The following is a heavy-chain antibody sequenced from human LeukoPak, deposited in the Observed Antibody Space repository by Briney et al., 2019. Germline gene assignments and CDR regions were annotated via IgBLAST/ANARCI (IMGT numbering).Heavy chain of an antibody. CDR3: ARAGDEYSSSSGLEFDY. J-gene: IGHJ4*02. Sequence: GASVKVSCKASGYTFTGYYMHWVRQAPGQGLEWMGWINPNSGGTNYAQKFQGRVTMTRDTSISTAYMELSWLRSDDTAVYYCARAGDEYSSSSGLEFDYWGQGTLVTVSS. V-gene: IGHV1-2*02. CDR2: INPNSGGT. D-gene: IGHD6-6*01. CDR1: GYTFTGYY.